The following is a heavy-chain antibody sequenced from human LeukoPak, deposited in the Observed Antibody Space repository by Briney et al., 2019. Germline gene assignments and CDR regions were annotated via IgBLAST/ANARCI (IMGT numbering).Heavy chain of an antibody. Sequence: SQTLSLTCAISGDSVSNNIATWNWVRQSPSRGLGWLGRTYYRSRWGNDYAISVKSRITIKPDTSRNQFSLQLNSVTPEDTAVYYCVRDSDDYYWALDFWGQGTPVTVSS. CDR2: TYYRSRWGN. D-gene: IGHD3-10*01. V-gene: IGHV6-1*01. J-gene: IGHJ4*02. CDR1: GDSVSNNIAT. CDR3: VRDSDDYYWALDF.